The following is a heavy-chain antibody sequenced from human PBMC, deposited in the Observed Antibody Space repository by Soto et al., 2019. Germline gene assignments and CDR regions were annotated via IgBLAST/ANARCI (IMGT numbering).Heavy chain of an antibody. CDR2: MDPNSGST. CDR1: GYTFTTYD. CDR3: ARERKFDFWRKGLDV. J-gene: IGHJ6*02. V-gene: IGHV1-8*01. D-gene: IGHD3-3*01. Sequence: ASVKVSCKASGYTFTTYDINWVRQAPGQGLEWLGWMDPNSGSTGYAQNFQGRITMTRNISRNTAHMELSSLQSEDTAVHYCARERKFDFWRKGLDVWGQGTTVTVSS.